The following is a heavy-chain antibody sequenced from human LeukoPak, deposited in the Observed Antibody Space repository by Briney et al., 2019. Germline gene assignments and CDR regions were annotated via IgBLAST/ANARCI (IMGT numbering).Heavy chain of an antibody. CDR1: GGSISSHY. Sequence: SETLSLTCTVSGGSISSHYWTWIRQPPGKGLEWIGYISYSGSTNYNPSLKSRVTISVDTSKNQFSLKLSSVTAADTAVYYCAREDDYVWGSHRYTGGNIDYWGQGTLVTVSA. D-gene: IGHD3-16*02. CDR3: AREDDYVWGSHRYTGGNIDY. V-gene: IGHV4-59*11. J-gene: IGHJ4*02. CDR2: ISYSGST.